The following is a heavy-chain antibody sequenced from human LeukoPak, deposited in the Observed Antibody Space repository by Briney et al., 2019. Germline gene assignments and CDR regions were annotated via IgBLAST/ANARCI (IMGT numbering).Heavy chain of an antibody. D-gene: IGHD6-13*01. J-gene: IGHJ4*02. V-gene: IGHV1-2*06. Sequence: GASVKVSCKASGYTFTGYYMHWVRQAPGQGLEWMGRINPNSGGTHYAQKFQGRVTMTRDTSSSTATMDRGRRRSDDTAVYYCAREGQQLVHGHFDYWGQGTLVTVSS. CDR2: INPNSGGT. CDR1: GYTFTGYY. CDR3: AREGQQLVHGHFDY.